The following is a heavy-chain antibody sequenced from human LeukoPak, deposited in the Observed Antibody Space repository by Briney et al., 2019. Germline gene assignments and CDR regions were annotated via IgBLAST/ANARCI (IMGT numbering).Heavy chain of an antibody. V-gene: IGHV3-21*01. J-gene: IGHJ6*02. D-gene: IGHD3-16*01. CDR2: ISSSSSYI. Sequence: PGRSLRLSCAAVGFTFSGYSMNWVRHGPGKGLGWGSSISSSSSYIYYTDSVKVRFTNSKNKAKTSLYLQINRLRAEDTAVYYCASEGVMAPRAYYYGMDVWGQGTTVTVSS. CDR3: ASEGVMAPRAYYYGMDV. CDR1: GFTFSGYS.